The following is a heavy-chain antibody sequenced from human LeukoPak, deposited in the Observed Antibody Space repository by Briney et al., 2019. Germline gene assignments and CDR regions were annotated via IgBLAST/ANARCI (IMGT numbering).Heavy chain of an antibody. CDR3: ARVRDDFWSGYYNDFDY. V-gene: IGHV3-11*01. J-gene: IGHJ4*02. D-gene: IGHD3-3*01. CDR1: GFTFSDYY. CDR2: ISSSGSTI. Sequence: GGSLRLSCAASGFTFSDYYMSWIRQAPGKGLEWVSYISSSGSTIYYADSVKGRFTISRDNAKNSLYLQMNSLRAEDTAVYYCARVRDDFWSGYYNDFDYWGQGTRVTVSS.